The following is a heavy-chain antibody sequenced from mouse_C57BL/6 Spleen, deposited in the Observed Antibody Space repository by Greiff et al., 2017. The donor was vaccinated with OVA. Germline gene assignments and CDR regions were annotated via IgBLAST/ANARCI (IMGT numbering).Heavy chain of an antibody. D-gene: IGHD2-4*01. J-gene: IGHJ3*01. CDR2: ISSGSSTI. CDR1: GFTLSDYG. V-gene: IGHV5-17*01. CDR3: ARPHDSDWIAY. Sequence: EVQVVASGGGLVKPGGSLKLSCAASGFTLSDYGMHWVRQAPEKGLEWVAYISSGSSTISYADPVKGRFTISRDNAKNTLFLQMTSLRSEDTAMYYCARPHDSDWIAYWGQGTLVTVSA.